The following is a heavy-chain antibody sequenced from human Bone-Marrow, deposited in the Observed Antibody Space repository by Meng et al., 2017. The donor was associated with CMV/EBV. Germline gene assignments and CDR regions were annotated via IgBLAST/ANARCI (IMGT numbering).Heavy chain of an antibody. J-gene: IGHJ4*02. CDR2: INPNSGGT. D-gene: IGHD6-25*01. Sequence: ASVKVTCKASGYTFTGYYMHWVRQAPGHGLEWMGWINPNSGGTNYEQKFQGRVTMIRDTSISTAYMELSRMRSDDTAVYYCARVGIEARVSDYWGQGTLVTVSS. CDR3: ARVGIEARVSDY. CDR1: GYTFTGYY. V-gene: IGHV1-2*02.